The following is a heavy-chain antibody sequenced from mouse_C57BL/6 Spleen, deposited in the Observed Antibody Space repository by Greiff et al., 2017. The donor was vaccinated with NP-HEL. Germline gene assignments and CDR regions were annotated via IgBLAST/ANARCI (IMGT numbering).Heavy chain of an antibody. J-gene: IGHJ2*01. V-gene: IGHV1-82*01. CDR2: IYPGDGDT. CDR3: ARNYVEFDY. Sequence: QVQLQQSGPELVKPGASVKISCKASGYAFSSSWMNWVKQRPGKGLEWIGRIYPGDGDTNYNGKFKGKATLTADKSSSTAYMQLSSLTSEDSAVYFCARNYVEFDYWGQGTTLTVSS. CDR1: GYAFSSSW. D-gene: IGHD2-1*01.